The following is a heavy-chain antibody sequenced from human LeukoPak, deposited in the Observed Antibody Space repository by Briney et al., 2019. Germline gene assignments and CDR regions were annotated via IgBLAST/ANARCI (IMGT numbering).Heavy chain of an antibody. CDR2: IYYSGST. D-gene: IGHD4-17*01. CDR3: ARVGRLYGDPYYFDY. J-gene: IGHJ4*02. CDR1: GGSISSGDYY. Sequence: SQTLSLTCTVSGGSISSGDYYWSWIRQPPGKGLEWIGYIYYSGSTYYNPSLKSRVTISVDTSKNQFSLKLSSVTAADTAVYYCARVGRLYGDPYYFDYWGQGTLVTVSS. V-gene: IGHV4-30-4*01.